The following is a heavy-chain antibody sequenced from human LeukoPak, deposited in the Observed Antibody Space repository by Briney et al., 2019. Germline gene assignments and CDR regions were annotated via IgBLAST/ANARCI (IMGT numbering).Heavy chain of an antibody. CDR3: ARDGTGTGWFDP. Sequence: GGSLRLSCAASGFTFSNYGMHWVRQAPGKGLEWVAFIRYDGSNQYPADSVKGRFTISRGNSKNTLYLQMNSLKTEDTAMYFCARDGTGTGWFDPWGQGTLVTVSS. CDR2: IRYDGSNQ. J-gene: IGHJ5*02. D-gene: IGHD1-7*01. V-gene: IGHV3-30*02. CDR1: GFTFSNYG.